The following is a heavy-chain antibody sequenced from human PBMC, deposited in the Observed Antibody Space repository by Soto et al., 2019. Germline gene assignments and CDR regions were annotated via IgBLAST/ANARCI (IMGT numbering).Heavy chain of an antibody. D-gene: IGHD6-13*01. CDR2: IYYSGST. J-gene: IGHJ6*02. Sequence: SETLSLTCTVAGGSISSSSYYWGWIRQPPGKGLEWIGSIYYSGSTYYNPSLKSRVTISVDTSKNQFSLKLSSVTAADTAVYYCASSTAAAGNHYYGMDVWGQGTTVTVSS. CDR1: GGSISSSSYY. CDR3: ASSTAAAGNHYYGMDV. V-gene: IGHV4-39*01.